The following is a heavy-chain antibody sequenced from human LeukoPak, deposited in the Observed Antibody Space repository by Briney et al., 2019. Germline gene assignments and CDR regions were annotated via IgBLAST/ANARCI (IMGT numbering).Heavy chain of an antibody. Sequence: GGSLRLSCAASGFTFSNFAMTWVRQAPGKGLEWVSGISGGGRSIYYTDSVKGRFTVSRDNSKNTLYLQMNSLRAEDTAVYYCAKDWGLGIAVAGTLDYWGQGTLVTVSS. CDR3: AKDWGLGIAVAGTLDY. V-gene: IGHV3-23*01. CDR2: ISGGGRSI. D-gene: IGHD6-19*01. CDR1: GFTFSNFA. J-gene: IGHJ4*02.